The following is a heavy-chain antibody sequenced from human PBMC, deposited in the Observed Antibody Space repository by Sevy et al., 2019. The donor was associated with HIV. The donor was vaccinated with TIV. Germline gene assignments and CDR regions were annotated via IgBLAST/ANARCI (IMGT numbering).Heavy chain of an antibody. D-gene: IGHD3-16*02. CDR2: ISSSSRTI. CDR3: ARDVDTPFVRSFDS. Sequence: GSLRLSCVVSGLTFSSDSMNWVRQAPGKGLEWLAYISSSSRTIYYADSVEGRFTIPRDNDKKSVVLQMNNLRDEDSATYYCARDVDTPFVRSFDSWGQGTLVTVSS. CDR1: GLTFSSDS. V-gene: IGHV3-48*02. J-gene: IGHJ4*02.